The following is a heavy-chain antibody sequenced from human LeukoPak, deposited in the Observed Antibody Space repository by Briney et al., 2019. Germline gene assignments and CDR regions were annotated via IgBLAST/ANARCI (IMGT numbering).Heavy chain of an antibody. V-gene: IGHV1-2*02. CDR2: INPNSGDT. J-gene: IGHJ4*02. CDR1: GYTFSGYY. D-gene: IGHD3-10*01. Sequence: GASVKVSCKASGYTFSGYYMHWVRQAPGQGLEWMGWINPNSGDTNYAQKFQGRVTMTRDTSISTAYMELSRLRSDDTAVYYCARDLRGFGELFNWGQGTLVTVSS. CDR3: ARDLRGFGELFN.